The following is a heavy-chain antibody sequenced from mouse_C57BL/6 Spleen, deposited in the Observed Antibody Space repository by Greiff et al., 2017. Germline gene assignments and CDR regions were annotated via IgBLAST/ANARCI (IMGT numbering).Heavy chain of an antibody. J-gene: IGHJ4*01. CDR1: GYTFTDYE. D-gene: IGHD1-1*01. V-gene: IGHV1-15*01. CDR2: IDPETGGT. CDR3: TRYCELLRYDAMDY. Sequence: QVQLQQSGAELVRPGASVTLSCKASGYTFTDYEMYWVKQTPVHGLEWIGAIDPETGGTAYNQKFKGKVILTANKSSSKAYMELRRLTSEDSAVDYCTRYCELLRYDAMDYWGQGTSVTGSS.